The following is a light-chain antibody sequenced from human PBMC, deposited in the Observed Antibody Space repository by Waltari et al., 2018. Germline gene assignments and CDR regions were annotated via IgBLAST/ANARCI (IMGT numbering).Light chain of an antibody. J-gene: IGKJ1*01. V-gene: IGKV3-20*01. Sequence: GERATLSCRASQSVSRSLAWYQQKPGQAPKLLIYGASTRATGIPDRFTGSGSGTDFSLTISSLEPEDFAIYFCQHYVRLPATFDQGTKVEIK. CDR2: GAS. CDR1: QSVSRS. CDR3: QHYVRLPAT.